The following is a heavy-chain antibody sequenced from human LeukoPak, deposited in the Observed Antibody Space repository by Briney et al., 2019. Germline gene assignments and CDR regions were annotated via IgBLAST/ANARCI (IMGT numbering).Heavy chain of an antibody. CDR3: ARGRNSDSWYFDWFDI. CDR2: MNPNSGST. Sequence: GASVKVSCKASGYTFTSYDINWVRQATGQGPEWMGWMNPNSGSTNYAQNFQGRVSMTRDTSISTAYMEVSSLSSDDTAVYYCARGRNSDSWYFDWFDIWGQGTLVTVSS. D-gene: IGHD6-13*01. V-gene: IGHV1-8*01. J-gene: IGHJ5*02. CDR1: GYTFTSYD.